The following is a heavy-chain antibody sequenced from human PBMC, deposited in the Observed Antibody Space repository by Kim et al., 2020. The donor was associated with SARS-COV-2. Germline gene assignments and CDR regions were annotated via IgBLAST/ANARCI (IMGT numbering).Heavy chain of an antibody. V-gene: IGHV2-70*01. Sequence: DKYYSTPLKTRLTISKDTSKNQVVLTMTNMDPVDTATYYCARNTAGGMDVWGQGTTVTVSS. CDR2: DK. CDR3: ARNTAGGMDV. J-gene: IGHJ6*02.